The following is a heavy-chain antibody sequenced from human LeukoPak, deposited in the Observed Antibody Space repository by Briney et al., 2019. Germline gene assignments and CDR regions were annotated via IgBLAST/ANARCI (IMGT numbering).Heavy chain of an antibody. J-gene: IGHJ4*02. D-gene: IGHD5-18*01. CDR1: GFTFRSYA. CDR3: ARGGYSYGLRYYFDY. CDR2: ISYDGSNK. V-gene: IGHV3-30*04. Sequence: GGSLRLSCAASGFTFRSYAMHWVRQAPGKGLEWVAVISYDGSNKYYADSVKGRFTISRDNSKSTLYLQMNSLRAEDTAVYYCARGGYSYGLRYYFDYWGQGTLVTVSS.